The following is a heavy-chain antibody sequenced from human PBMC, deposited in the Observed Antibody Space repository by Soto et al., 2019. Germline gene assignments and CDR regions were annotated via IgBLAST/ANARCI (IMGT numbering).Heavy chain of an antibody. D-gene: IGHD3-22*01. CDR3: ARGPNYDSSGYYLN. CDR2: INHSGST. J-gene: IGHJ4*02. Sequence: SETLSLTCAFYCGSFSGYYWSWIRQPPGKGLEWIGEINHSGSTNYNPSLKSRVTISVDTSKNQFSLKLSSVTAADTAVYYCARGPNYDSSGYYLNWGQGTLVTVSS. CDR1: CGSFSGYY. V-gene: IGHV4-34*01.